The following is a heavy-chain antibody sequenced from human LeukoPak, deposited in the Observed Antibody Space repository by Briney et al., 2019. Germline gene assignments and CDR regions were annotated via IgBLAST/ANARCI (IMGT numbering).Heavy chain of an antibody. CDR3: ARDHRNYMFDY. CDR1: GLTFSSHW. V-gene: IGHV3-74*01. J-gene: IGHJ4*02. Sequence: SGGSLRLSCAASGLTFSSHWMHWVRQVPGKGLVWVSLISSDGSITTYADSVKGRFTISRDNAKNMVFLQMNSLRAEDTAVYFCARDHRNYMFDYWGQGILVTVSS. D-gene: IGHD5-24*01. CDR2: ISSDGSIT.